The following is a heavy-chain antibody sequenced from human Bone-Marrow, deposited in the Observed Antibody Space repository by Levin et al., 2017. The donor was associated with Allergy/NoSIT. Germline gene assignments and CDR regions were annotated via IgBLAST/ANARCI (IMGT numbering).Heavy chain of an antibody. J-gene: IGHJ6*03. Sequence: GASVKVSCAASGFSVRSNYMNWVRQAPGKGLEWVSVIYTDGGTFYADSVRGRFTISRDIFKSTVYLHMNSLRADDTAVYYCARDAQAVAGIDYCYHYIDVWGKGTTVTVSS. CDR1: GFSVRSNY. CDR3: ARDAQAVAGIDYCYHYIDV. CDR2: IYTDGGT. D-gene: IGHD6-19*01. V-gene: IGHV3-66*02.